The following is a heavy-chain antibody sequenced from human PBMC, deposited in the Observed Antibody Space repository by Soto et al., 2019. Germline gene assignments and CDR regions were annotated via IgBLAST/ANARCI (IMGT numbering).Heavy chain of an antibody. Sequence: QVQMQESGPGLVKPSETLSLTCTVSGGSISSYYWSWIRQPPGKGLEWIGYINYSGSTKYNPSLKSRVNMAVDPSKTQFSLKMTSVIEADTAVYYWASGGWGLLPYWYFGLWGRGALVTVSS. J-gene: IGHJ2*01. CDR3: ASGGWGLLPYWYFGL. V-gene: IGHV4-59*01. CDR2: INYSGST. CDR1: GGSISSYY. D-gene: IGHD1-26*01.